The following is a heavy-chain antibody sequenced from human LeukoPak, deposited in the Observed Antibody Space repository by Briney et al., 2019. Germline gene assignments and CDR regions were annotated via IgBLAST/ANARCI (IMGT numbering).Heavy chain of an antibody. CDR3: ARTKQGAAEIDY. V-gene: IGHV4-59*08. D-gene: IGHD6-13*01. J-gene: IGHJ4*02. CDR2: IYYSGCT. Sequence: SETLSLTCTVSGGSISGYYWRWIRQPPAKGLEWIGYIYYSGCTNYNPSLKSQVTISLDTSKNQFSLKLASVTTADPAVYYCARTKQGAAEIDYWGQGTLVTVSS. CDR1: GGSISGYY.